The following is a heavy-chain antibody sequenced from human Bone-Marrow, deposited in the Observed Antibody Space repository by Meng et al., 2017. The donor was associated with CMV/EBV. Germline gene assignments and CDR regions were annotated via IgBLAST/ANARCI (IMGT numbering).Heavy chain of an antibody. CDR2: IYSGGNS. CDR3: ARVSSASDGYYRGHLDD. D-gene: IGHD3-22*01. Sequence: GESLKISCAASGLTVSNDFMAWVRQAPGKGLEFVSIIYSGGNSFAADSVKGRFTISRDTTKNTVSLQMNSLRAEDTAVYYCARVSSASDGYYRGHLDDWGQGALVTVSS. J-gene: IGHJ4*02. V-gene: IGHV3-53*01. CDR1: GLTVSNDF.